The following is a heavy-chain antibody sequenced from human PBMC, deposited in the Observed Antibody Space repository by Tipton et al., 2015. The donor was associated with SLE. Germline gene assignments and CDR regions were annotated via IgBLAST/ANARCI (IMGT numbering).Heavy chain of an antibody. D-gene: IGHD3-3*01. CDR2: IYTSGST. J-gene: IGHJ6*03. Sequence: TLSLTCTVSGGSISSHYWSWIRQPAGKGLEWIGRIYTSGSTNYNPSLKSRVTISVDTSKNQFSLKLSSVTAADTAVYYCARDSQTYYDFWSGYYTNYYYYMDVWGKGTTVTVSS. V-gene: IGHV4-4*07. CDR3: ARDSQTYYDFWSGYYTNYYYYMDV. CDR1: GGSISSHY.